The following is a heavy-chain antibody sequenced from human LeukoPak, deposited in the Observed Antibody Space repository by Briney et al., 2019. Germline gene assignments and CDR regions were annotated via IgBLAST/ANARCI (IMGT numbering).Heavy chain of an antibody. CDR2: MKQDGSEK. V-gene: IGHV3-7*01. D-gene: IGHD6-19*01. Sequence: GGSLRLSCAASGFTFSSYWMSWVRQAPGKGLEWAANMKQDGSEKYYVDSVKGRFTISRDNAKNSLYLQMNSLRAEDTAVYYCARGRRPDSSGWYLEDYYYGMDVWGQGTTVTVSS. CDR1: GFTFSSYW. CDR3: ARGRRPDSSGWYLEDYYYGMDV. J-gene: IGHJ6*02.